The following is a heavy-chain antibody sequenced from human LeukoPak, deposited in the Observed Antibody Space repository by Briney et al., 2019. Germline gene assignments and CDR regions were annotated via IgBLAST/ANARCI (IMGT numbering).Heavy chain of an antibody. CDR1: GFTFSTYS. Sequence: GGSLRLSCAASGFTFSTYSMNWVRQAPGKGLEWVSYVNSSSSTIFYADSVKGRFTISRDDAKNSLYLQMNSLRAEDTAVYYCARGVKVRGVNYYGMDVWGQGTTVTVPS. CDR2: VNSSSSTI. CDR3: ARGVKVRGVNYYGMDV. V-gene: IGHV3-48*04. J-gene: IGHJ6*02. D-gene: IGHD3-10*01.